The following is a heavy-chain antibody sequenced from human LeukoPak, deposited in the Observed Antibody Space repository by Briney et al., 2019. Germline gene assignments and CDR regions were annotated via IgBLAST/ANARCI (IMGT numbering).Heavy chain of an antibody. V-gene: IGHV1-46*01. CDR3: TRDRGGSYSIDY. D-gene: IGHD1-26*01. J-gene: IGHJ4*02. CDR1: GYTFTSSH. Sequence: ASVKVSCKTSGYTFTSSHAHWVQQAPGQGLEWMGLVNCGDGYTNYAQKLQGRVSVTADTSTSTLYMDLTSLTTEDTAIYYCTRDRGGSYSIDYWGQGTLVTVSS. CDR2: VNCGDGYT.